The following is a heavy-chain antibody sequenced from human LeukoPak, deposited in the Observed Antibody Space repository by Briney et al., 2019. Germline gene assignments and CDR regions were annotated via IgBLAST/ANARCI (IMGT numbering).Heavy chain of an antibody. Sequence: SETLSLTCTVSGGSISSYYWSWIRQPPGKGLEWIGFVHYSGSTHYNPSLKSRVTISVDTSKNQFSLKLRSVTAADTAVYYCARGIAAYAPWGQGTLVTVSS. CDR2: VHYSGST. J-gene: IGHJ5*02. D-gene: IGHD6-13*01. CDR3: ARGIAAYAP. CDR1: GGSISSYY. V-gene: IGHV4-59*01.